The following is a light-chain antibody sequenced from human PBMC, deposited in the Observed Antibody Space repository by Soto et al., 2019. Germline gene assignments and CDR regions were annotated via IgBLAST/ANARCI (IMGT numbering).Light chain of an antibody. J-gene: IGKJ1*01. CDR2: DAS. Sequence: GGRVTITCRASEDINDWLAWYQQKPGNAPKFLIYDASTLQSGVPSRFSGSGSGTEFTLTISSLQPDDSATYYCQQYKSRRTFGQGTKVDIK. V-gene: IGKV1-5*01. CDR1: EDINDW. CDR3: QQYKSRRT.